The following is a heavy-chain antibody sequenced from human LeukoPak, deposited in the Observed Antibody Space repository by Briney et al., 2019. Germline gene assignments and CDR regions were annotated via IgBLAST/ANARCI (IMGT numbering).Heavy chain of an antibody. CDR1: GFTFDDYT. D-gene: IGHD3-10*01. CDR2: ISWEGGST. Sequence: GGSLRLSCAASGFTFDDYTMHWVHQAPGKGLEWVSLISWEGGSTYYADSVKGRFTISRDNSKNTLYLQMNSLRAEDTAVYYCAKLSYYGSGSCPSCDYWGQGTLVTVSS. V-gene: IGHV3-43*01. CDR3: AKLSYYGSGSCPSCDY. J-gene: IGHJ4*02.